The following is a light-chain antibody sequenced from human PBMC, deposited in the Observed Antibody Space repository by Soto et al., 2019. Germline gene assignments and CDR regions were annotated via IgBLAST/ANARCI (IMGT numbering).Light chain of an antibody. CDR2: AAS. V-gene: IGKV3-20*01. CDR3: QQYGTSPWT. Sequence: EIVLTQSPGTLSVSPGERATLSCRASQSVSSRYVAWYQQKPGQAPRLLIYAASGRATGIPDRFSGSGSGTDFTLTISRLAPEDFGVYHCQQYGTSPWTFGQGTKVEIK. CDR1: QSVSSRY. J-gene: IGKJ1*01.